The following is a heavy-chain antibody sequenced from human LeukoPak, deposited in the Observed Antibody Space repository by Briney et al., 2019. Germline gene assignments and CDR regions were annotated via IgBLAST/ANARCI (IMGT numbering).Heavy chain of an antibody. CDR1: GGSISSYY. CDR3: ARDTSQMGYYGMDV. CDR2: IYYSGST. V-gene: IGHV4-59*01. Sequence: SETLSLTCTVSGGSISSYYWSWIRQPPGKGLEWIGYIYYSGSTNYNPSLKSRVTISVDTSKNQFSLKLSSVTAADTAVYYCARDTSQMGYYGMDVWGQGTTVTVSS. J-gene: IGHJ6*02. D-gene: IGHD5-24*01.